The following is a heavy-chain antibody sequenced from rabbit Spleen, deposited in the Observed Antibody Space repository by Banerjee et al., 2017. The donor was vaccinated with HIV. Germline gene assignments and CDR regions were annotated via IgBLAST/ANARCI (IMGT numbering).Heavy chain of an antibody. D-gene: IGHD1-1*01. Sequence: QEQLVEYGGDLVQPEGSLTLTCKASGLDFSSSYWICWVRQAPGKGLEWIACIYNGDGDTYYASWAKGRFTISKTSSTTVTLQMTSLTAADTATYFCARDLRSGSSNGYGAGLDLWGQGTLVTVS. CDR2: IYNGDGDT. CDR1: GLDFSSSYW. J-gene: IGHJ3*01. V-gene: IGHV1S45*01. CDR3: ARDLRSGSSNGYGAGLDL.